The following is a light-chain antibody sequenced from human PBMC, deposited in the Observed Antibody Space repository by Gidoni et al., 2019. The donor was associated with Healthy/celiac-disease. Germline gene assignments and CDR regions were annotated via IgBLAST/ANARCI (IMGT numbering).Light chain of an antibody. V-gene: IGKV3-11*01. J-gene: IGKJ3*01. CDR3: QQRSNLFT. Sequence: IVLTQSPATLSLSPGERATLSCRASQRVSSYLAWYQQKPGQAPRILIYDASNRATGIPARFSGSGSGTDFTLTISSLEPEDFAVYYGQQRSNLFTFGPGTKVDIK. CDR2: DAS. CDR1: QRVSSY.